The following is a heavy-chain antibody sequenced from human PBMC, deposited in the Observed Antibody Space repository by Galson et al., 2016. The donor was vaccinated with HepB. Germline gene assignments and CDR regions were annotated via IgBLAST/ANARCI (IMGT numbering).Heavy chain of an antibody. D-gene: IGHD2/OR15-2a*01. CDR1: GDSVSSRSAT. CDR3: AKSQASYNSVSPMAS. V-gene: IGHV6-1*01. J-gene: IGHJ5*02. Sequence: CAISGDSVSSRSATWNWIRLSPSRGLEWLGRTYHRSKWLNDSAEAMKSRMAINSDTSSNQFSLRLSAVTAADTAVYYCAKSQASYNSVSPMASWGQGTLVIVSS. CDR2: TYHRSKWLN.